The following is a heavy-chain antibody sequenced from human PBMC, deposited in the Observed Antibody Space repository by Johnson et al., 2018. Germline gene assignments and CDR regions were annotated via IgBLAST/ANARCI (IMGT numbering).Heavy chain of an antibody. CDR3: AKDKRIYGGSEYFQH. Sequence: QVQLVESGGGVVQPGRSLRLSCAASGFTFSSYGMHWVRQAPGKGLEWVAVISYDGSNKYYADLVKGRFTISRDNSKNTLYLQMNSLRAEDTAGYYCAKDKRIYGGSEYFQHWGQGTLVTVSS. V-gene: IGHV3-30*18. D-gene: IGHD3-3*01. CDR1: GFTFSSYG. CDR2: ISYDGSNK. J-gene: IGHJ1*01.